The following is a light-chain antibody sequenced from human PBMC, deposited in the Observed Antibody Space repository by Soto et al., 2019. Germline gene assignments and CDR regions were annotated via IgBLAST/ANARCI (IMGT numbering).Light chain of an antibody. J-gene: IGKJ5*01. CDR2: ESS. Sequence: IQMTQSPSTLSASLGDRVIITCRASQTVDTWLAWYQHKPGKAPKVLIYESSLLQSGVPSRFSGSGSGTDFALTISSLQPEDFATYYCQHFKSFPITFGQGTRLEIK. V-gene: IGKV1-5*01. CDR1: QTVDTW. CDR3: QHFKSFPIT.